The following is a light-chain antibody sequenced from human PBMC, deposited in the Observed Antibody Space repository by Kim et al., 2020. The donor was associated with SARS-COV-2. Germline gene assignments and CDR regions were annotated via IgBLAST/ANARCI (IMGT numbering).Light chain of an antibody. Sequence: SPGERATLSCRASQSVSSTYLAWYQQKPGQAPRLLIYDASSRATGVPVRFSASGSGTDFTLTISRLEPEDFAVYYCQQFDSSPLTFGGGTKVEIK. V-gene: IGKV3-20*01. CDR3: QQFDSSPLT. CDR1: QSVSSTY. CDR2: DAS. J-gene: IGKJ4*01.